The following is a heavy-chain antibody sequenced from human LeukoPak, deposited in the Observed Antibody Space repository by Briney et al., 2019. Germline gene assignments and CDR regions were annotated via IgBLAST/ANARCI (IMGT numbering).Heavy chain of an antibody. D-gene: IGHD5-12*01. J-gene: IGHJ4*02. CDR3: ARLTGAGYTGYVD. V-gene: IGHV1-2*02. CDR2: INPNSGGT. Sequence: VASVKVSCKASGYTFTEYYIHWVRQAPGQGLEWVGWINPNSGGTKYAQKFQGRLTMTRDTVINTAYMELNSLTPDDAAVYYCARLTGAGYTGYVDWGQGTLVTVSS. CDR1: GYTFTEYY.